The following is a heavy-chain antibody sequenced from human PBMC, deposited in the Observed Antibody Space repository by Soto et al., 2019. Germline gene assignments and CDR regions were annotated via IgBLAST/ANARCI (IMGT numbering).Heavy chain of an antibody. J-gene: IGHJ6*02. CDR2: ISGSGGST. V-gene: IGHV3-23*01. CDR1: GFTFSSYA. Sequence: GGSLRLSCAASGFTFSSYAMSWVRQAPGKGLEWVSAISGSGGSTYYADSVKGRFTISRDNSKNTLYLQMNSLRAEDTAVYYCATAGYSRSSSYSYGLDVWGQGTTVTVSS. CDR3: ATAGYSRSSSYSYGLDV. D-gene: IGHD6-6*01.